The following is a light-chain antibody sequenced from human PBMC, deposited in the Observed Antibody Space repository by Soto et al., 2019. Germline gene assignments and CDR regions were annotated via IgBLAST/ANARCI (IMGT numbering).Light chain of an antibody. Sequence: DIVLTQSPGTLSLSPGERATLSCRASQSVSSSYLAWYQQKPGHAPRLLIYGASSRATGIPDRFSGSGSGTDFTLTISRLEPEDFAVYYCQQYGSSPIYTFGHGTKLEIK. V-gene: IGKV3-20*01. CDR1: QSVSSSY. J-gene: IGKJ2*01. CDR3: QQYGSSPIYT. CDR2: GAS.